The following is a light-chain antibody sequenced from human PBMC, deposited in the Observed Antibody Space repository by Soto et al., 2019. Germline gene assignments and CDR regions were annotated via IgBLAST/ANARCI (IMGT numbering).Light chain of an antibody. J-gene: IGKJ1*01. Sequence: EIVLTQSPGTLSLSPGERATLSCRASQSVSSSYLAWYQQKPGQDPRLLIYGASSRATGIPDRFSGSGSGTDFNLTISRLETEDFAVYDCQQYGSSTWTFGQGTKVDIK. CDR2: GAS. V-gene: IGKV3-20*01. CDR1: QSVSSSY. CDR3: QQYGSSTWT.